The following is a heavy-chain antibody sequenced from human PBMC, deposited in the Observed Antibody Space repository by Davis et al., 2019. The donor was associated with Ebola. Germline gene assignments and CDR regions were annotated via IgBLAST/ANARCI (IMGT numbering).Heavy chain of an antibody. CDR1: GAPIRSYY. CDR3: ARGNGDYPNWFDP. Sequence: MPGGPLRPSFTVLGAPIRSYYWSWIRQSPGKGLEWIDYIYNSGSTNYNPSLKSRVPISVDTSKNHLSLKLSSVTAADTAVYYCARGNGDYPNWFDPWGQGTLVTVSS. D-gene: IGHD4-17*01. J-gene: IGHJ5*02. CDR2: IYNSGST. V-gene: IGHV4-59*01.